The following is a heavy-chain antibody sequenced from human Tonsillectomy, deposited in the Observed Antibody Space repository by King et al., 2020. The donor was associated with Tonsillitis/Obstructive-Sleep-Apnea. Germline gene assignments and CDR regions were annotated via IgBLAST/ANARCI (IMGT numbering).Heavy chain of an antibody. D-gene: IGHD3-3*01. CDR3: ARNYDFWSGYYMAY. V-gene: IGHV3-30*01. Sequence: VQLVESGGGVVQPGRSLRLSCAASGFTFSSYGMHWVRQAPGEGLEWVAFISYDGSNKYYGDSVKGRFTISRDKSKNTLYLQMNSLRVEDTAVYYCARNYDFWSGYYMAYWGRGALVTVSS. J-gene: IGHJ4*02. CDR1: GFTFSSYG. CDR2: ISYDGSNK.